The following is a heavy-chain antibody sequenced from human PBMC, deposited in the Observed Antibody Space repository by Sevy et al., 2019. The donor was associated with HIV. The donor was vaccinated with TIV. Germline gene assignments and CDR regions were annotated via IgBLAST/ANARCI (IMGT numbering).Heavy chain of an antibody. CDR2: LSSSGNTI. J-gene: IGHJ6*02. CDR3: ARDLPGDSRMDV. Sequence: GGSLRLSCVASGFSFSSYEMNWVRLAPGKGLEWFSCLSSSGNTIYYADSVKGRFTVSRDNAKNSLHLQMNSLRGEDTAVYYCARDLPGDSRMDVWGQGTTVTVSS. D-gene: IGHD3-22*01. V-gene: IGHV3-48*03. CDR1: GFSFSSYE.